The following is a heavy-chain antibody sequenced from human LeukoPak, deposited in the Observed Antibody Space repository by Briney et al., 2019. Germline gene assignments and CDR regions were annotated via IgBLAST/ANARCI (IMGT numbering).Heavy chain of an antibody. CDR2: ISGSGGST. D-gene: IGHD2-2*01. CDR3: ARCGRLKIVVVPAAIMDYMDV. J-gene: IGHJ6*03. Sequence: GGSLRLSCAASGFTFSSYAMSWVRQAPGKGLEWASAISGSGGSTYYADSVKGRFTISRDNSKNTLYLQMNSLRAEDTAVYYCARCGRLKIVVVPAAIMDYMDVWGKGTTVTVSS. V-gene: IGHV3-23*01. CDR1: GFTFSSYA.